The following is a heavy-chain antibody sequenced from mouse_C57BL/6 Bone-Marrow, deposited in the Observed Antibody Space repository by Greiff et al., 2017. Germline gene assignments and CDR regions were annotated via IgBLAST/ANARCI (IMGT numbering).Heavy chain of an antibody. CDR3: AREYGYDGLWFAY. CDR1: GYTFTSHW. V-gene: IGHV1-56*01. CDR2: IFPGSGST. Sequence: QVQLQQSGPELVRPGASVKISCKAPGYTFTSHWMQWVRQRPGQGLEGIGEIFPGSGSTYYNEKFKGKATLTVDTSSSTAYMQLCSLTSEDSAVYFWAREYGYDGLWFAYWGQGTLVTVSA. D-gene: IGHD2-14*01. J-gene: IGHJ3*01.